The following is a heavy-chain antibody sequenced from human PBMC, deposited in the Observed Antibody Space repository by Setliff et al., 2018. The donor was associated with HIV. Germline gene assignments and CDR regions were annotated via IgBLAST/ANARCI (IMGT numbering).Heavy chain of an antibody. CDR1: GASISSSGYY. V-gene: IGHV4-39*07. D-gene: IGHD5-18*01. CDR2: IYYSGST. J-gene: IGHJ4*02. Sequence: LSLTCTVSGASISSSGYYWGWIRQPPGKGLEWIGTIYYSGSTYYNPSLKSRVTISVDTSKSQFSLKLSSVTAADTAVYYCARTLRAAAMGYFDYWGQGTLVTVSS. CDR3: ARTLRAAAMGYFDY.